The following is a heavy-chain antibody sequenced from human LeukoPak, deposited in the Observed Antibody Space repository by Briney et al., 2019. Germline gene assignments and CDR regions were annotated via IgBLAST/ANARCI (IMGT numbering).Heavy chain of an antibody. CDR3: ASLSTLGYCSGGSCPYYYCYYGMDV. V-gene: IGHV3-53*04. D-gene: IGHD2-15*01. CDR1: GYSFTSYW. CDR2: IYSGGST. Sequence: PGESLKISCKGSGYSFTSYWIGWVRQAPGKGLEWVSVIYSGGSTYYADSVKGRFTISRHNSKNTLYLQMNSLRAEDTAVYYCASLSTLGYCSGGSCPYYYCYYGMDVWGQGTTVTVSS. J-gene: IGHJ6*02.